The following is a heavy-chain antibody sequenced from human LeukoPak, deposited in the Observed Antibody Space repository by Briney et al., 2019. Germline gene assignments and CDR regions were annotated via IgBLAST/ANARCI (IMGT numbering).Heavy chain of an antibody. Sequence: PSETLSLTCTVSGGSISSYYWSWIRQPPGKGLEWIGYIYYSGTTNYTPSLKSRVTISVDTSKNQFSLKLSSVTAADTAVYYCAREDYCSGGSCYSGYFQHWGQGTLVTVSS. CDR1: GGSISSYY. J-gene: IGHJ1*01. CDR2: IYYSGTT. CDR3: AREDYCSGGSCYSGYFQH. D-gene: IGHD2-15*01. V-gene: IGHV4-59*01.